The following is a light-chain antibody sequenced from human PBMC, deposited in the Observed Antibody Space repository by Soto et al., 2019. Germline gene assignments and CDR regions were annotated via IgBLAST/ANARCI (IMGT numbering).Light chain of an antibody. Sequence: QSALTQPRSVSGSPGQSVNISCTGTSSDVGGFHFVSWYQQHPGRAPKLIIFDVNARPSGVPGRFSGSKSGNTASLTISGLQADDEADYYCCSYAGSFTFVFGGGTKVTVL. CDR1: SSDVGGFHF. V-gene: IGLV2-11*01. CDR2: DVN. CDR3: CSYAGSFTFV. J-gene: IGLJ2*01.